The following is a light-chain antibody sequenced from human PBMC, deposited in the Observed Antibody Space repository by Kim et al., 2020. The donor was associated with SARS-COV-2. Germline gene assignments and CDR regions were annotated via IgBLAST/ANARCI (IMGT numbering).Light chain of an antibody. CDR1: RGSSSY. CDR2: GAS. J-gene: IGKJ5*01. V-gene: IGKV3-15*01. CDR3: QQYNSWPIT. Sequence: VSAEGRATVARGARRGSSSYLAWYQQRPGQAPRLLIYGASSRATGIPARFSGSGSGTEFTLTISSLESEDFAVYYCQQYNSWPITFGQGTQVDIK.